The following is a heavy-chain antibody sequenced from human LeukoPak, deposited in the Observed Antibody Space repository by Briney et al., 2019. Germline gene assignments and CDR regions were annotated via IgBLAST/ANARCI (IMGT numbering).Heavy chain of an antibody. D-gene: IGHD1-7*01. J-gene: IGHJ3*02. CDR1: GFTFSGSA. CDR3: ARDSGNYLDAFDI. CDR2: ISSSSSYI. Sequence: GGSLRLSCAASGFTFSGSAPHWVRQASGKGLEWVSSISSSSSYIYYADSVKGRFTISRDNAKNSLYLQMNSLRAEDTAVYYCARDSGNYLDAFDIWGQGTMVTVSS. V-gene: IGHV3-21*01.